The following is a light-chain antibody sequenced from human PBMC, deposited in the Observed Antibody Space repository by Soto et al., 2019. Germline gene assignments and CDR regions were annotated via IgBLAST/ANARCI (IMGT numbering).Light chain of an antibody. CDR1: QNVLYSSNNKNY. J-gene: IGKJ2*01. CDR3: QQYYSIPYT. CDR2: WAS. V-gene: IGKV4-1*01. Sequence: DIVMTQSPDSLTVSLGERATINCKSSQNVLYSSNNKNYLGWYKQKPGQPPNLLIYWASTRESGVPDRFSGSGSVTDFTLTISSLQADAVAVYYCQQYYSIPYTFGQGTKLEIK.